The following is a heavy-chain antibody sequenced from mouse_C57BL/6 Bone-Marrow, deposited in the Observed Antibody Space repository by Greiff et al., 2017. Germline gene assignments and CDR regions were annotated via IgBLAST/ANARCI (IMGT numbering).Heavy chain of an antibody. CDR1: GFTFSDYY. CDR3: AREGIYDGYHWYFDV. Sequence: EVHLVESEGGLVQPGSSMKLSCTASGFTFSDYYMAWVRQVPEKGLEWVANINYDGSSTYYLDSLKSRFIISRDNAKNILYLQMSSLKSEDTATYYCAREGIYDGYHWYFDVWGTGTTVTVSS. V-gene: IGHV5-16*01. D-gene: IGHD2-3*01. CDR2: INYDGSST. J-gene: IGHJ1*03.